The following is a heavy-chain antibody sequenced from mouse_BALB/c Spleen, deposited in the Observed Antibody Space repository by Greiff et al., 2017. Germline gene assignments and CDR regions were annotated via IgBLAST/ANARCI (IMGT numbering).Heavy chain of an antibody. CDR2: ISSGGST. V-gene: IGHV5-6-5*01. J-gene: IGHJ3*01. D-gene: IGHD2-1*01. CDR1: GFTFSSYA. CDR3: ARSGAYGNYWFAY. Sequence: DVHLVESGGGLVKPGGSLKLSCAASGFTFSSYAMSWVRQTPEKRLEWVASISSGGSTYYPDSVKGRFTISRDNARNILYLQMSSLRSEDTAMYYCARSGAYGNYWFAYWGQGTLVTVSA.